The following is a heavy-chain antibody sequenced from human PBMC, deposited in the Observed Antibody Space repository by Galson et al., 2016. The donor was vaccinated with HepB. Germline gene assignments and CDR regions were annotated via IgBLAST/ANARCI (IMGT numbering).Heavy chain of an antibody. V-gene: IGHV3-21*01. J-gene: IGHJ4*02. Sequence: SLRLSCAASGFTFNNYRMNWVRQAPGKGLEWVSSISSSSNYIYYADSVKGRFTISRDNAKNSLYLQMNSLRAEDTAVYYCAREDGLTYGSGSYRNYFDYWGQGTLVSVSS. D-gene: IGHD3-10*01. CDR1: GFTFNNYR. CDR2: ISSSSNYI. CDR3: AREDGLTYGSGSYRNYFDY.